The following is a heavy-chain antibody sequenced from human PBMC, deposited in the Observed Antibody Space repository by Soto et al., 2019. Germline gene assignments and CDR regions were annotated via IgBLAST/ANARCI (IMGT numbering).Heavy chain of an antibody. Sequence: EVQLLESGGGLVQPGGSLRLSCAASGFTFSSYAMSWVRQAPGKGLEWVSAISGSGGSTYYADSVKGRFNISRDNSKNTLYLQTNSMRAEDTAVDYCAKHLSFSTVVTLDYWGQGTLVTVSS. CDR1: GFTFSSYA. CDR3: AKHLSFSTVVTLDY. D-gene: IGHD4-17*01. J-gene: IGHJ4*02. V-gene: IGHV3-23*01. CDR2: ISGSGGST.